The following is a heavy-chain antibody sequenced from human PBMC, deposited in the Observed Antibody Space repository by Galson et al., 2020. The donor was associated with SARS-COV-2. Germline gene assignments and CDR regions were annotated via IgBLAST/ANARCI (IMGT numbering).Heavy chain of an antibody. V-gene: IGHV3-30*18. J-gene: IGHJ4*02. D-gene: IGHD1-26*01. CDR2: ISYDGSNK. CDR3: AKGLVWDLKGGDY. Sequence: GGSLRLSCAASGFTFSSYGMHWVRQAPGKGLEWVAVISYDGSNKYYADSVKGRFTISRDNSKNTLYLQMNSLRAEDTAVYYCAKGLVWDLKGGDYWGQGTLVTVSS. CDR1: GFTFSSYG.